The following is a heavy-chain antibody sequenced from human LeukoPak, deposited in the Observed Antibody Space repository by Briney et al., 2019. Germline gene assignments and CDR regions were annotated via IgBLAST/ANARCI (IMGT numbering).Heavy chain of an antibody. J-gene: IGHJ4*02. CDR2: ISYDGSNK. V-gene: IGHV3-30*04. CDR1: GFTFSSYA. Sequence: GGSLRLSCAASGFTFSSYAMHWVRQAPGKGLEWVAVISYDGSNKYYADSVKGRFTISRDNSKNTLYLQMNSLRAEDTAVYYCARVVGQTSRTAWAQSPSYQPLDYWGQGTLVTVSS. CDR3: ARVVGQTSRTAWAQSPSYQPLDY. D-gene: IGHD2-2*01.